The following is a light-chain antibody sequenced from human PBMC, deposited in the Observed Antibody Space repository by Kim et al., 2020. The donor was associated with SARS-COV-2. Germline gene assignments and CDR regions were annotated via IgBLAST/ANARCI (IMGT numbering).Light chain of an antibody. Sequence: LTQPPSASGSPGQSVTISCTGTSSDVGGHNYVCWYRQHPGKAPKLLIFEVNKRPFGVPDRFSGSKSGNTASLTVSGLQAEDEADYYCSSYTNTNNLVFGGGTQLTVL. CDR3: SSYTNTNNLV. J-gene: IGLJ2*01. CDR1: SSDVGGHNY. CDR2: EVN. V-gene: IGLV2-8*01.